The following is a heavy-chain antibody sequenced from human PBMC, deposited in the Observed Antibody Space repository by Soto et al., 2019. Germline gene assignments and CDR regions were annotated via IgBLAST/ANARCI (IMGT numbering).Heavy chain of an antibody. V-gene: IGHV1-69*12. CDR3: ASDRGYGLVN. Sequence: QVQLVQSGAEVKKPGSSVKVSCKASGGTFSSHGFNWVRQAPGQGLEWIGGSIPLFGITNHTQKFQDRITITADASTTTAYMELRGLRSDDTAVYCCASDRGYGLVNWVQGPLLTVSS. CDR2: SIPLFGIT. CDR1: GGTFSSHG. J-gene: IGHJ4*02. D-gene: IGHD2-15*01.